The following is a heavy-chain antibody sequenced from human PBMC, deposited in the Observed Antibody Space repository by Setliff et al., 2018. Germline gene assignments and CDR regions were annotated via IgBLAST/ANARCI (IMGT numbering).Heavy chain of an antibody. J-gene: IGHJ6*04. CDR2: ISTSGSTI. Sequence: PGGSLRLSCAASGFTFSNYGMTWVRQAPGKGLEWISYISTSGSTIYYADSVKGRFTISRDKAHHSLYLQMNSLRAEDTAVYYCARSYNFWSGPALDVWGKGTTVTVSS. D-gene: IGHD3-3*01. CDR1: GFTFSNYG. V-gene: IGHV3-48*01. CDR3: ARSYNFWSGPALDV.